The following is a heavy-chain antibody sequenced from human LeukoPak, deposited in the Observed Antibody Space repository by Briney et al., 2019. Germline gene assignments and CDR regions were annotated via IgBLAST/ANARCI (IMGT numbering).Heavy chain of an antibody. Sequence: GGSLRLSCAASGLSVSSNYMTWIRQAPGKGLEWVSVIYTGGPTFYADSVKGRFSISRDNSKNIVYLQMNSLRVEDTAMYYCARDTRIAADDNRNFDHWGQGTLVTVST. CDR2: IYTGGPT. CDR1: GLSVSSNY. D-gene: IGHD6-13*01. J-gene: IGHJ4*02. V-gene: IGHV3-66*01. CDR3: ARDTRIAADDNRNFDH.